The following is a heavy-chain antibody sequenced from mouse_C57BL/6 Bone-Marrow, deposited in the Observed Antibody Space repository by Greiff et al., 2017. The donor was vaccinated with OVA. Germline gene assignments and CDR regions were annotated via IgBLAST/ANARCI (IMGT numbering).Heavy chain of an antibody. J-gene: IGHJ4*01. V-gene: IGHV1-81*01. CDR1: GYTFTSYG. CDR2: IYPRSGNT. CDR3: ARRIYYYGSSYVCYAMDY. D-gene: IGHD1-1*01. Sequence: VKLMESGAELARPGASVKLSCKASGYTFTSYGISWVKQRTGQGLEWIGEIYPRSGNTYYNEKFKGKATLTADKSSSTAYMELRSLTSEDSAVYFCARRIYYYGSSYVCYAMDYWGQGTSVTVSS.